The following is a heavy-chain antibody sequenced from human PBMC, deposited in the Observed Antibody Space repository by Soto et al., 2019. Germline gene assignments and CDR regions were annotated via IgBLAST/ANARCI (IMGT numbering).Heavy chain of an antibody. CDR1: GYTLTALS. CDR3: AAVNNGYDYDSEIRY. J-gene: IGHJ4*02. CDR2: FDPEDGET. V-gene: IGHV1-24*01. Sequence: QVPLVQSGAEVKKPGASVKVSCKVSGYTLTALSMHWVRQAPGTGLEWMGGFDPEDGETIYAQKFQGRVTMTEDTSTDTASVELSSLRSEDTAVYYCAAVNNGYDYDSEIRYWGQGTLVTFSS. D-gene: IGHD3-10*01.